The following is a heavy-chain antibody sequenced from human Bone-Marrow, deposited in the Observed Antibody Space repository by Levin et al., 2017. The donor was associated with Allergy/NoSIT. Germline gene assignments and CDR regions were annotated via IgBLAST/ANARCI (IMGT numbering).Heavy chain of an antibody. CDR3: ARSPRYYDILTGYGPYRYYYYYYMDG. Sequence: PSETLSLTCTVSGGSISSYYWSWIRQPPGKGLEWIGYIYYSGSTNYNPSLKSRVTISVDTSKNQFSLKLSSVTAADTAVYYCARSPRYYDILTGYGPYRYYYYYYMDGWGKGTTVTVSS. CDR2: IYYSGST. D-gene: IGHD3-9*01. CDR1: GGSISSYY. J-gene: IGHJ6*03. V-gene: IGHV4-59*01.